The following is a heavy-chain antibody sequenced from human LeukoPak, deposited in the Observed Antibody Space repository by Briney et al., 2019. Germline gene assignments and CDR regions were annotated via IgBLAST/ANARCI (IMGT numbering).Heavy chain of an antibody. J-gene: IGHJ4*02. CDR3: APQTMILVL. D-gene: IGHD3-22*01. V-gene: IGHV3-7*01. CDR2: IKEDGSTT. Sequence: PGGSLRLSCVASGFTFSTHWVSWVRQAPGKGLEWVANIKEDGSTTDYADSVKGRFTISRDNAKNSVFLQMNSLRAEDTAVYYCAPQTMILVLGGQGTLVT. CDR1: GFTFSTHW.